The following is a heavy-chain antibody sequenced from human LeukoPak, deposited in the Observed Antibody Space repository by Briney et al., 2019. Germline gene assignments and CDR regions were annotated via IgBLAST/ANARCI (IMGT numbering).Heavy chain of an antibody. D-gene: IGHD6-19*01. CDR2: IYSGGST. Sequence: GGSLRLSCAASGFTVSSNCMSWVRQAPGKGLEWVSVIYSGGSTYYADSVKGRFTISRDNSKNTLYLQMNSLRAEDTAVYYCARNGRDQWLASDYWGQGTLVTVSS. CDR1: GFTVSSNC. V-gene: IGHV3-53*01. J-gene: IGHJ4*02. CDR3: ARNGRDQWLASDY.